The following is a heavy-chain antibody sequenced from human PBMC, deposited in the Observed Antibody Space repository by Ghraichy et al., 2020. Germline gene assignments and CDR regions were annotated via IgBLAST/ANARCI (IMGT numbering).Heavy chain of an antibody. J-gene: IGHJ5*02. V-gene: IGHV4-31*03. Sequence: SETLSLTCSVSGATISSGGYYWSWIRQHPEKGLELIGHIYYGGDTYYSASLKSRMTMSVDTSKNQLSLELTAVTAADSAVYYCARGTTEYYYDTSGPRYNPWGQGILVTVSS. D-gene: IGHD3-22*01. CDR1: GATISSGGYY. CDR3: ARGTTEYYYDTSGPRYNP. CDR2: IYYGGDT.